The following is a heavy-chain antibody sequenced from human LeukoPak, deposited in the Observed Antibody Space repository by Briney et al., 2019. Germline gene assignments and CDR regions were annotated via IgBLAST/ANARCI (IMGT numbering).Heavy chain of an antibody. CDR3: AKDPRSLIYYGSGSYYHH. CDR1: GFTFSSYA. CDR2: ISGSGGST. D-gene: IGHD3-10*01. J-gene: IGHJ5*02. Sequence: GGSLRLSCAASGFTFSSYAMSWVRQAPGKGLEWVSAISGSGGSTYYADSVKGRFTISRDNSKNTLYLQMNSLRAEDTAVYYCAKDPRSLIYYGSGSYYHHWGQGTLVTVSS. V-gene: IGHV3-23*01.